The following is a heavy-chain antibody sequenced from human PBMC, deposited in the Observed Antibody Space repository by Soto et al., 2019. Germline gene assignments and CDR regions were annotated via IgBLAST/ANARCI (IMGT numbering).Heavy chain of an antibody. J-gene: IGHJ4*02. V-gene: IGHV3-48*03. CDR2: ISSSGSTI. Sequence: GGSLRLSCAASGFTFSSYEMNWVRQAPGKGLEWVSYISSSGSTIYYADSVKGRFTISRDNAKNSVSLQMNTLRVEDTAVYYCAREDSIIIPAVSDFWGQGTLVTVSS. CDR1: GFTFSSYE. CDR3: AREDSIIIPAVSDF. D-gene: IGHD2-2*01.